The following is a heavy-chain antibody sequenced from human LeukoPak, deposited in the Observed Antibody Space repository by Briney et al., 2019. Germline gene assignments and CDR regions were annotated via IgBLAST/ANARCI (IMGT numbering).Heavy chain of an antibody. CDR3: AREPYNWNDGEYFQQ. D-gene: IGHD1-1*01. J-gene: IGHJ1*01. CDR1: GGTFSSYA. Sequence: SVKVSCKASGGTFSSYAISWVRQAPGQGLEWMGGIIPIFGTANYAQKFQGRVTITTDESTSTAYMELSSLRSEDTTVYYCAREPYNWNDGEYFQQWGQGTLVTVYS. CDR2: IIPIFGTA. V-gene: IGHV1-69*05.